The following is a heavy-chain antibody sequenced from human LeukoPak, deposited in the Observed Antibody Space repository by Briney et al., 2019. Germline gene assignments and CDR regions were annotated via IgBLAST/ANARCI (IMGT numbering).Heavy chain of an antibody. D-gene: IGHD3-22*01. J-gene: IGHJ4*02. CDR1: GFSLSTSGMC. CDR2: IDWDDDK. V-gene: IGHV2-70*11. Sequence: SGPTLVNPTQTLTLTCTFSGFSLSTSGMCVSWIRQPPGKALEWLARIDWDDDKYYSTSLKTRLTIPKDTSKNQVVLTMTNMDPVDTATYYCARMRSYYYDSSGYYLDYWGQGTLVTVSS. CDR3: ARMRSYYYDSSGYYLDY.